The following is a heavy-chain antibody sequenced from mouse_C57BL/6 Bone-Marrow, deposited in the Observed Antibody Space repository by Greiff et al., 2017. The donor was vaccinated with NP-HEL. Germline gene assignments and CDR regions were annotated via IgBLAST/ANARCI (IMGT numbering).Heavy chain of an antibody. CDR2: INYDGSST. J-gene: IGHJ2*01. D-gene: IGHD2-1*01. CDR1: GFTFSDYY. CDR3: ARDNGNYDY. V-gene: IGHV5-16*01. Sequence: EVMLVESEGGLVQPGSSMKLSCTASGFTFSDYYMAWVRQVPEKGLEWVANINYDGSSTYYLDSLKSRFIISRDNAKNILYLQMSSLKSADTATYYCARDNGNYDYWGQGTTLTVSS.